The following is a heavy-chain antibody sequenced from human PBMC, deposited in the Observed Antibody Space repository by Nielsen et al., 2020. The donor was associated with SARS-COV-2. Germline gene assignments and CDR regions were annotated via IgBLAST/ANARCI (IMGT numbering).Heavy chain of an antibody. CDR3: AKLDHYYDSSGFDY. CDR2: IWYDGSNK. Sequence: GGSLRLSCAASGFTFSSYGMHWVRQAPGKGLEWVAVIWYDGSNKYYADSVKGRFTISRDNAKNSLYLQMNSLRAEDTALYYCAKLDHYYDSSGFDYWGQGTLVTVSS. CDR1: GFTFSSYG. V-gene: IGHV3-33*03. J-gene: IGHJ4*02. D-gene: IGHD3-22*01.